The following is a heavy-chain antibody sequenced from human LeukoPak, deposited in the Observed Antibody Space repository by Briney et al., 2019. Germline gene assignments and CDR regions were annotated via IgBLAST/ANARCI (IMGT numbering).Heavy chain of an antibody. V-gene: IGHV1-8*03. CDR2: MNPNSGNT. CDR3: ARRGNSGDEFPYYYYYYMDV. CDR1: AYTFTSYD. Sequence: SVKPSSKASAYTFTSYDINWVRQVTRHGLEWMGWMNPNSGNTGYAETLHGRRSTTRNTSISSAYMELRSMRSEDTAVYYCARRGNSGDEFPYYYYYYMDVWGKGTTVTVSS. D-gene: IGHD5-12*01. J-gene: IGHJ6*03.